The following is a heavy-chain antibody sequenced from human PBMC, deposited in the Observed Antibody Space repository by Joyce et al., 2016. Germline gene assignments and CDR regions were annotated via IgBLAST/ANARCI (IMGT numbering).Heavy chain of an antibody. CDR1: GGSISNGGYY. V-gene: IGHV4-31*03. CDR3: ARDVGGSVGVDY. CDR2: ISYSGST. J-gene: IGHJ4*02. D-gene: IGHD2-8*01. Sequence: QVQLQESGPGLVKPSQTLSLPCTVSGGSISNGGYYWTGIRQRPGKGLEWIGYISYSGSTYYTPSRKSRVTISVDTSKNQFSLKLNSVTAADTAVYYCARDVGGSVGVDYWGQGTLVTVSS.